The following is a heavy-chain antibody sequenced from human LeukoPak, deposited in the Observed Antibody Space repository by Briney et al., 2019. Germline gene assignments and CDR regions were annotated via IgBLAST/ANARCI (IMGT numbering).Heavy chain of an antibody. CDR2: INHSGST. V-gene: IGHV4-34*01. J-gene: IGHJ6*02. CDR1: GGSFSGYY. D-gene: IGHD6-13*01. Sequence: SETLSLTCAVYGGSFSGYYWSWVRQPPGKGLEWIGEINHSGSTNYNPSLKSPVTISVDTSKNQFSLKMSSVTAADTAVYYCARGQHYYYYYGMDVWGQGTTVTVSS. CDR3: ARGQHYYYYYGMDV.